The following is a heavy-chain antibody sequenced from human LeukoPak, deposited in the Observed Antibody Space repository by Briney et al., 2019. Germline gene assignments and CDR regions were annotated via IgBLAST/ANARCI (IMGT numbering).Heavy chain of an antibody. CDR1: GLTLSREW. D-gene: IGHD1-26*01. CDR3: ARARSGSYYGNYAFDI. J-gene: IGHJ3*02. CDR2: SNEDGSWT. Sequence: PGGSLRLSCAASGLTLSREWMHWVRQRPGEGLVWVARSNEDGSWTNYADSVKGRFTISRDNAKNSLYLQMNSLRAEDTALYYCARARSGSYYGNYAFDIWGQGTMVTVSS. V-gene: IGHV3-74*01.